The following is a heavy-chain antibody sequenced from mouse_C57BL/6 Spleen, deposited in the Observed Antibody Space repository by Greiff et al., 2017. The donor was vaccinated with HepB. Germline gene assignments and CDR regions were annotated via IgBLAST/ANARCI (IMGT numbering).Heavy chain of an antibody. CDR3: ARGGLRPDVYFDY. J-gene: IGHJ2*01. Sequence: QVHVKQPGAELVMPGASVKLSCKASGYTFTSYWMHWVKQRPGQGLEWIGEIDPSDSYTNYNQKFKGKSTLTVDKSSSTAYMQLSSLTSEDSAVYYCARGGLRPDVYFDYWGQGTTLTVSS. CDR1: GYTFTSYW. V-gene: IGHV1-69*01. D-gene: IGHD2-4*01. CDR2: IDPSDSYT.